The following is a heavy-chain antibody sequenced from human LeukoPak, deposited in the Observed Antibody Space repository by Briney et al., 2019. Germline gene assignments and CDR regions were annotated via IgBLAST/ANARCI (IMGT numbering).Heavy chain of an antibody. CDR2: SRNRANSYTT. CDR1: GFTFSDHY. Sequence: GGSLRLSCAASGFTFSDHYIDWVRQAPGTGLEWVGRSRNRANSYTTEYAASVKGRFTISRDDSKNSLYLQMNSLETGDTAVYYCARAVSGSGYYYFDYWGQGTLVTVSS. V-gene: IGHV3-72*01. CDR3: ARAVSGSGYYYFDY. D-gene: IGHD5-12*01. J-gene: IGHJ4*02.